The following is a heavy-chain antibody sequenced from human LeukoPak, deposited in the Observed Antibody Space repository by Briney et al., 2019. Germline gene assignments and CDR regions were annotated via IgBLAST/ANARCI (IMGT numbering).Heavy chain of an antibody. J-gene: IGHJ4*02. CDR3: AKVATYYYDSSGYYGSDY. CDR2: ISYDGSNK. Sequence: GGSLRLSCAASGFTFSSYGTHWVRQAPGKGLERVAVISYDGSNKYYADSVKGRFTISRDNSKNTLYLQINSVRAEDTAVYYCAKVATYYYDSSGYYGSDYWGQGTLVTVSS. CDR1: GFTFSSYG. D-gene: IGHD3-22*01. V-gene: IGHV3-30*18.